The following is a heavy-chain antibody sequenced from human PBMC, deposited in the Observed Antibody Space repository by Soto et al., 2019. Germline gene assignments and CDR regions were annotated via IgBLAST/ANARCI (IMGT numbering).Heavy chain of an antibody. D-gene: IGHD3-9*01. CDR2: IRTAGDT. CDR1: GFTFSTYD. CDR3: ARGPALTRAYWYFDL. Sequence: EVQLVESGGGLVQPGGSLRLSCAASGFTFSTYDMHWVRQATGKGLEWVSSIRTAGDTYYPGSVRGRFTISRENAKNSLYLQMTSLRAGDTAVYYGARGPALTRAYWYFDLWCRGTLVTVSS. V-gene: IGHV3-13*01. J-gene: IGHJ2*01.